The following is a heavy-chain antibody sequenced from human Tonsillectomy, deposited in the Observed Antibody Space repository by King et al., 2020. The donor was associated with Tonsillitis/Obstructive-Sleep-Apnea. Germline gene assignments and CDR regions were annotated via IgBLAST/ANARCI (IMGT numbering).Heavy chain of an antibody. D-gene: IGHD1-26*01. CDR1: GFTFSSYG. V-gene: IGHV3-33*01. Sequence: VQLVESGGGVVQPGRSLRLSCAASGFTFSSYGMHWVRQAPGKGLEWVAVIWYDGSNKYYARSVKGRFTISRDNSKNTLYLQMNSLRAEDTAVYYCARVMAWEQPSTYYYYYGMDVWGQGTTVTVSS. CDR3: ARVMAWEQPSTYYYYYGMDV. J-gene: IGHJ6*02. CDR2: IWYDGSNK.